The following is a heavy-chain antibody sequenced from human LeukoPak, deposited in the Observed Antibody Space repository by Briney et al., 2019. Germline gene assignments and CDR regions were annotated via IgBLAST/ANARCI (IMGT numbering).Heavy chain of an antibody. V-gene: IGHV4-38-2*02. CDR2: IYHSGST. J-gene: IGHJ4*02. Sequence: SENLSLTCTVSGYSISSGYYWGWIRQPPGKGLEWIGSIYHSGSTYYNPSLKSRVTISVDTSKNQFSLKLSSVPAADTAVYYCAREVESWFGDLLSYFDSWGQGALVRVSS. D-gene: IGHD3-10*01. CDR3: AREVESWFGDLLSYFDS. CDR1: GYSISSGYY.